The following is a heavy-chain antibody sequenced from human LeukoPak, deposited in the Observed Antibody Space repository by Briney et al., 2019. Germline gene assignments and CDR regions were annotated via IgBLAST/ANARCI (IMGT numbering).Heavy chain of an antibody. CDR3: ARHIQDGGSWGIDY. CDR2: ISGISTYI. Sequence: GGSLRLSCAASGFTFSSYSVNWVRQAPGKGLEWVSSISGISTYIYYADSVKGRFTISRDNAKNSLYLQMNSQRAEDTAVYYCARHIQDGGSWGIDYWGQGALVTVSS. J-gene: IGHJ4*02. V-gene: IGHV3-21*01. D-gene: IGHD2-15*01. CDR1: GFTFSSYS.